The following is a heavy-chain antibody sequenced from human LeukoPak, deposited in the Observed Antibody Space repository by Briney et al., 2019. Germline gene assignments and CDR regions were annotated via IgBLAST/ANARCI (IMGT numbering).Heavy chain of an antibody. CDR3: AKSGYDGPLYYFDY. CDR2: ISWNSGSI. Sequence: GRSLRLSCAASGFTFDDYAMHWVRQAPGKGLEWVSGISWNSGSIGYADSVKGRFTISRDNAKNSLYPQMNSLRAEDTALYYCAKSGYDGPLYYFDYWGQGTLVTVSS. J-gene: IGHJ4*02. CDR1: GFTFDDYA. D-gene: IGHD6-25*01. V-gene: IGHV3-9*01.